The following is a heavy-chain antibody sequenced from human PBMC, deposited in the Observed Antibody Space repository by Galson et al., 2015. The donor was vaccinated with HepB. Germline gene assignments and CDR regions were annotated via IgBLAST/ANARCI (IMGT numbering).Heavy chain of an antibody. CDR3: ARGDGYEGLDY. Sequence: SLRLSCAASGFTFSNYAMTWVRQAPGKGLEWVSYISSSGSTIYYADSVKGRFTISRDNAKNSLYLQMNSLRAEDTAVYYCARGDGYEGLDYWGQGTLVTVSS. V-gene: IGHV3-11*01. CDR1: GFTFSNYA. CDR2: ISSSGSTI. D-gene: IGHD5-12*01. J-gene: IGHJ4*02.